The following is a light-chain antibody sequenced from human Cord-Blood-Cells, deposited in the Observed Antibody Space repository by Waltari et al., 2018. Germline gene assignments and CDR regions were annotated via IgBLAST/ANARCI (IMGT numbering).Light chain of an antibody. V-gene: IGLV3-10*01. J-gene: IGLJ3*02. CDR2: EDS. CDR3: YSTDSSGNHRV. Sequence: SYELTQPPSVSVSPGQTDRITFSGDALPKKQAYWYQQKSGQAPVMVIYEDSKRPSGIPERFSGSSSGPMATLTISGAQVEDEADYYCYSTDSSGNHRVFGGGTKLTVL. CDR1: ALPKKQ.